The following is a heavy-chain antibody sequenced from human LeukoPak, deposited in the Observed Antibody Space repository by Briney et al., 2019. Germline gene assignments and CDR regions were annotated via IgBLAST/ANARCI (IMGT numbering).Heavy chain of an antibody. CDR3: ASHGSSWFANWFDP. CDR1: GFTFSTYW. Sequence: GGSLRLSCAAPGFTFSTYWMTWVRQAPGKGLEWVANIKQDGSLKYYVDSVKGRFTISRDNAKNSLYLQMNSLRAEDTAVYYCASHGSSWFANWFDPWGQGTLVTVSS. J-gene: IGHJ5*02. D-gene: IGHD6-13*01. V-gene: IGHV3-7*01. CDR2: IKQDGSLK.